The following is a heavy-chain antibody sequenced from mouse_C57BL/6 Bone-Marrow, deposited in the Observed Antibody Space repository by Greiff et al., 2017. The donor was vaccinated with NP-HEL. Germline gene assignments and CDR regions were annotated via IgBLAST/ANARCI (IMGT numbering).Heavy chain of an antibody. J-gene: IGHJ2*01. CDR1: GFTFSDFY. V-gene: IGHV7-1*01. Sequence: EVKLMESGGGLVQSGRSLRLSCATSGFTFSDFYMEWVRQAPGKGLEWIAASRNKANDYTTEYSASVKGRFIVSRDTSQSFLYLQMNALRAEDTAIYYCARAFYGTSAFDYWGQGTTLTVSS. D-gene: IGHD1-1*01. CDR2: SRNKANDYTT. CDR3: ARAFYGTSAFDY.